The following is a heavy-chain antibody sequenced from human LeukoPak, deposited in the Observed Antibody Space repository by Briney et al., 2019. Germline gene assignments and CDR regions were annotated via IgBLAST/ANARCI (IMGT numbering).Heavy chain of an antibody. Sequence: PSETLSLTCTVSGGSISSYYWSWIRQPPGKGLEWIGYVFHSGSTNYNPSLKSRVTISVDRTKNQFSLKLNSVTAADTAVYYCGRHSGVTMVRGVLVEGSDIWGQGTMVTVSS. CDR1: GGSISSYY. J-gene: IGHJ3*02. D-gene: IGHD3-10*01. CDR3: GRHSGVTMVRGVLVEGSDI. CDR2: VFHSGST. V-gene: IGHV4-59*08.